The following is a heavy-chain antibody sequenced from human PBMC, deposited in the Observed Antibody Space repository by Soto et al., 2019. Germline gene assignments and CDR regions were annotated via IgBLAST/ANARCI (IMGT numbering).Heavy chain of an antibody. CDR2: INPKSGGA. CDR1: GYSFTDYH. D-gene: IGHD2-8*01. J-gene: IGHJ6*02. CDR3: ARGHSTDCSNGVCSFFYNHEMDV. Sequence: ASVKVSCKASGYSFTDYHIHWVRQAPGQGLEWLGRINPKSGGASTAQKFQGWVTMTRDRTISTVYMELTRLRSDDTAVYFCARGHSTDCSNGVCSFFYNHEMDVWGQGTTVTVSS. V-gene: IGHV1-2*04.